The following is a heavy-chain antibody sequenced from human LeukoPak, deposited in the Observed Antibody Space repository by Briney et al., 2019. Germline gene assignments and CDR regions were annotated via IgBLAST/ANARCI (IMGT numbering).Heavy chain of an antibody. CDR2: ISGSGGST. Sequence: GGSLRLSCAASGFTFSSYAMSWVRQAPGKGLEWVSAISGSGGSTYYADSVKGRFTISRDNSKNTLYLQMNSLRAEDTAVYYCASSSSCWEYYFDYWGQGTLVTVSS. D-gene: IGHD6-19*01. J-gene: IGHJ4*02. CDR3: ASSSSCWEYYFDY. V-gene: IGHV3-23*01. CDR1: GFTFSSYA.